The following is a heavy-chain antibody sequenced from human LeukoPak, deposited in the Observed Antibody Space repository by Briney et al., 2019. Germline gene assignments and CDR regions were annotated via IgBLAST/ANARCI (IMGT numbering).Heavy chain of an antibody. CDR2: ISGSGTDI. CDR3: ARTARHLDY. D-gene: IGHD5-18*01. Sequence: GGSLRLSCEASGFAFSDPYMSWIRQAPGKGLECLSYISGSGTDINYADSVRGRFTISRDNAKNLLYLQMNDLRVEDTAVYYCARTARHLDYWGQGTLVTVSS. J-gene: IGHJ4*02. V-gene: IGHV3-11*04. CDR1: GFAFSDPY.